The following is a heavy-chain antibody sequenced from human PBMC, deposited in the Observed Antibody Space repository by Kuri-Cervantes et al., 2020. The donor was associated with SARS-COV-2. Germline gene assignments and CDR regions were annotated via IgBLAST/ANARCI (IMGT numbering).Heavy chain of an antibody. Sequence: GSLRLSCAVYGGSFSGYYWSWIRQPPGKGLEWIGEINHSGSTNYNPSLKSRVTISVDTSKNQFSLKLSSVTAADTAVYYCARLVYNWNDGFDPWGQGTLVTVSS. CDR3: ARLVYNWNDGFDP. CDR1: GGSFSGYY. CDR2: INHSGST. J-gene: IGHJ5*02. V-gene: IGHV4-34*01. D-gene: IGHD1-20*01.